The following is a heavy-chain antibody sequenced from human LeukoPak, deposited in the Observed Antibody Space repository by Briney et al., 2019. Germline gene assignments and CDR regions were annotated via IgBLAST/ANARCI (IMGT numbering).Heavy chain of an antibody. J-gene: IGHJ4*02. V-gene: IGHV3-48*03. CDR3: ARWGATGYGDY. D-gene: IGHD3-9*01. CDR1: GFTFSSYG. Sequence: GGSLRLSCAASGFTFSSYGMNWIRQAPGKVLEWVSYISDSSSTIYYADSVKGRLTISRDNAKNSLYLQMNSLRAEDTAVYYCARWGATGYGDYWGQGTLVTVSS. CDR2: ISDSSSTI.